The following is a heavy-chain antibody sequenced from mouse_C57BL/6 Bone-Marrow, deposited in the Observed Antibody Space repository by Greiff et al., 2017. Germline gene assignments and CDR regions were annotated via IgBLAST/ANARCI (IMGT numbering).Heavy chain of an antibody. J-gene: IGHJ1*03. CDR3: ERQVTKVLATKNFDV. CDR1: GFTFSSYT. Sequence: DVMLVESGGGLVKPGGSLKLSCAASGFTFSSYTMSWVRQTPEKRLQWVAAISGGGGNTYYPDSVKGRFTISRDNDKNILYLQTSSLRSEDTAMYYCERQVTKVLATKNFDVWGTGTTVTVAS. D-gene: IGHD1-1*01. V-gene: IGHV5-9*01. CDR2: ISGGGGNT.